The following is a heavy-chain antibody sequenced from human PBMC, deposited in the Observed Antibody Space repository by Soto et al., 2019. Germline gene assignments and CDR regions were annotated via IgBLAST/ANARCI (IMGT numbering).Heavy chain of an antibody. Sequence: EVQLVESGGDLVQRGGSLRLSCADSAFPFSSYWLHWVRHTPGKGLDWVARISGDGVTTYYADSVMGRFTVSRDNAKNTLSLQISGLRAEDTAVYYCAREYYGLLTGYYTDYWGQGTLVSVSS. V-gene: IGHV3-74*01. J-gene: IGHJ4*02. CDR2: ISGDGVTT. D-gene: IGHD3-9*01. CDR1: AFPFSSYW. CDR3: AREYYGLLTGYYTDY.